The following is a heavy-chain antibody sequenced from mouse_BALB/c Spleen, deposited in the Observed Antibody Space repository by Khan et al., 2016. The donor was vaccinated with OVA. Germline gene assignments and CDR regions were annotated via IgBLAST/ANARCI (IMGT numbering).Heavy chain of an antibody. CDR1: GFSLTSYG. D-gene: IGHD2-4*01. Sequence: QVQLQQSGPGLVAPSQRLSITCTVSGFSLTSYGVSRVRQPPRKGLVWWGVIWGDGTTTYHSALLSRLSISKHHSKNHVFLQLNSLQSDETATSYCANLYYYYANNWYIDVWGAGTTVTVSS. V-gene: IGHV2-3*01. CDR2: IWGDGTT. CDR3: ANLYYYYANNWYIDV. J-gene: IGHJ1*01.